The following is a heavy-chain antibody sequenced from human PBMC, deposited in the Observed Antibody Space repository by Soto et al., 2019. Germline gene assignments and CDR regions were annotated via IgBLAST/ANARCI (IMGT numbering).Heavy chain of an antibody. J-gene: IGHJ6*02. CDR3: ARDGPSSDVFDV. CDR1: GDSISNSDYY. CDR2: IDYNGST. Sequence: QVQLQESGPGLVNPSQTLSLTCTVSGDSISNSDYYWNWIRQSPGKGLEWIASIDYNGSTYYNPSLKRQVVISADTSKILCTLKLRSVTAADTALYFCARDGPSSDVFDVWGQGNTVTVSS. V-gene: IGHV4-30-4*01. D-gene: IGHD3-16*01.